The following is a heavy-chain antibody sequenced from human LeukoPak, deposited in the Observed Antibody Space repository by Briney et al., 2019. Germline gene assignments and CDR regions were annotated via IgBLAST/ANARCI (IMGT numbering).Heavy chain of an antibody. Sequence: GGSLRLSCTASGFPFSGYWISWVRQAPGKGLEWVSFISTSSSHIYYADSVKGRFTISRDNARNSVSLQMNSLRGEDTAVYYCARQVSGYGSGSFYFDYWGQGMLVTASS. J-gene: IGHJ4*02. D-gene: IGHD3-10*01. CDR1: GFPFSGYW. CDR2: ISTSSSHI. V-gene: IGHV3-21*01. CDR3: ARQVSGYGSGSFYFDY.